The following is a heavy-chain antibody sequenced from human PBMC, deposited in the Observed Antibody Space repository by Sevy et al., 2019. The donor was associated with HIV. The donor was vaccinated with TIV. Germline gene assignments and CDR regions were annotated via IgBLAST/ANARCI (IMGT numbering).Heavy chain of an antibody. V-gene: IGHV4-59*01. CDR1: GGSISSYY. CDR2: IYYSGST. CDR3: ARSRSSGSYYNYCDAFDI. D-gene: IGHD3-10*01. J-gene: IGHJ3*02. Sequence: SETLSLTCTVSGGSISSYYWSWIRQPPGKGLEWIGYIYYSGSTNYNPSLKSRVTISVDTSKNQFSLKLSSVTAADTAVYYCARSRSSGSYYNYCDAFDIWGQGTMVTVSS.